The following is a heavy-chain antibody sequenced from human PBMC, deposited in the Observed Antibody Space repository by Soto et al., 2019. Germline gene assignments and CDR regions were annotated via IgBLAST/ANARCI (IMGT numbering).Heavy chain of an antibody. CDR1: GGSISSDDYY. Sequence: SETLSLTCTVSGGSISSDDYYWSWIRQAPGRGLEWIGYIHSSGSIYYNPSLKSRATMSIDTAGNQFSLKVSSVTVADTAMYYCARDLDGLHDDTSGPFPRPGWGQGTLVTVS. D-gene: IGHD3-22*01. CDR3: ARDLDGLHDDTSGPFPRPG. CDR2: IHSSGSI. J-gene: IGHJ1*01. V-gene: IGHV4-30-4*01.